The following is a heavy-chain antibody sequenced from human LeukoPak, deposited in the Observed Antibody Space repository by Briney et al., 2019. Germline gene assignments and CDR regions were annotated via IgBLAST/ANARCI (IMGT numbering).Heavy chain of an antibody. J-gene: IGHJ6*04. D-gene: IGHD3-10*02. CDR1: RFTFSNYE. CDR2: ISSSGSTI. Sequence: GSLRLSCAASRFTFSNYEMNWVRQAPGKGLEWVSYISSSGSTIYYADSVKGRFTISRDNAKNSLYLQMNSLRAEDTAVYYCAELGITMIGGVWGKGTTVTISS. V-gene: IGHV3-48*03. CDR3: AELGITMIGGV.